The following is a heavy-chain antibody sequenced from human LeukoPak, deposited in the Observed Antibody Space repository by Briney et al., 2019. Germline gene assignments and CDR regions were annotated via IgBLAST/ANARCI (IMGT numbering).Heavy chain of an antibody. J-gene: IGHJ4*02. CDR1: GFTFSSYG. Sequence: GGSLRLSCAASGFTFSSYGMHWVRQAPGKGLEWVAVISYGGSNKYYADSVKGRFTISRDNSKNTLYLQMNSLRAEDTAVYYCASTYGSGSYFLFDYWGQGTLVTVSS. CDR2: ISYGGSNK. V-gene: IGHV3-30*03. D-gene: IGHD3-10*01. CDR3: ASTYGSGSYFLFDY.